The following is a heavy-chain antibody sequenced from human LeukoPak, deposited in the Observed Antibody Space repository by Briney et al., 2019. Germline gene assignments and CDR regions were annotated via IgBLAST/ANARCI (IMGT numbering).Heavy chain of an antibody. J-gene: IGHJ4*02. Sequence: PWDTLSLICTVYDHPLSSYYWSWIRQPPGTGQERLGFIYYSGRTNYNADLTSRITISVDTSQHQFSLNMRSVPAADTDVYYCARERYCSRTSCPIEYWGQGILVTVSS. CDR2: IYYSGRT. D-gene: IGHD2-2*01. CDR3: ARERYCSRTSCPIEY. CDR1: DHPLSSYY. V-gene: IGHV4-59*01.